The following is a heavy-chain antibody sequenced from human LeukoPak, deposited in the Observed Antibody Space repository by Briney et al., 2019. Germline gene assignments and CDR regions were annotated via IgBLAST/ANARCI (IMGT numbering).Heavy chain of an antibody. J-gene: IGHJ4*02. D-gene: IGHD3-22*01. V-gene: IGHV3-21*01. CDR3: ARGGERMYYYDSSGHYYFDY. CDR2: ISSSSSYI. CDR1: GFTFSSYS. Sequence: PGGSLRLSCAASGFTFSSYSMNWVRQAPGKGLEWVSSISSSSSYIYYADSVKGRFTISRDNAKNSLYPQMNSLRAEDTAVYYCARGGERMYYYDSSGHYYFDYWGQGTLVTVSS.